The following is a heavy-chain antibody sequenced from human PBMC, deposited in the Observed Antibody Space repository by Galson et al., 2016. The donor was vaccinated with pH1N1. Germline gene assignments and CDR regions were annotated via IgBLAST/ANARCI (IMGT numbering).Heavy chain of an antibody. CDR3: ARGPVYWYFDL. CDR1: GYTLTSYD. J-gene: IGHJ2*01. CDR2: MNPNNGNA. Sequence: SVKVSCKASGYTLTSYDINWVRQATGQGPEWMGWMNPNNGNADYAPKLQGRVTLTRNASINTAYMELSSLTSEDTAVYYCARGPVYWYFDLWGRGTPVIVSS. V-gene: IGHV1-8*01.